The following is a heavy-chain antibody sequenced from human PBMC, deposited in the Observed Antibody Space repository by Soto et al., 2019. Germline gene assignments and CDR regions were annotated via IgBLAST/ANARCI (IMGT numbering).Heavy chain of an antibody. CDR2: INHSGST. Sequence: SETLSLTCAVYGGSFSGYYWSWIRQPPGKGLEWIGEINHSGSTNYNPSLKSRVTISVDTSKNQFSLKLSSVTAVDTAVYYCARAVGYYYYGMDVWGQGTTVTVSS. V-gene: IGHV4-34*01. D-gene: IGHD1-26*01. CDR3: ARAVGYYYYGMDV. J-gene: IGHJ6*02. CDR1: GGSFSGYY.